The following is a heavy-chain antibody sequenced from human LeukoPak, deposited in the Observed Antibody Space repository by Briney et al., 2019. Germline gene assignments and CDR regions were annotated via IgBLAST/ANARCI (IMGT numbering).Heavy chain of an antibody. J-gene: IGHJ5*02. CDR2: IYTSGST. D-gene: IGHD3-10*01. Sequence: TPSETLSLTCTVSGGSISSGSYYWSWIRQPAGKGLEWIGRIYTSGSTNYNPSLKSRVTLSVDTSKNQFSLKLSSVTAADPAVYYCARQRGVLLWLTHWFDPWGQGTLVTVSS. CDR3: ARQRGVLLWLTHWFDP. CDR1: GGSISSGSYY. V-gene: IGHV4-61*02.